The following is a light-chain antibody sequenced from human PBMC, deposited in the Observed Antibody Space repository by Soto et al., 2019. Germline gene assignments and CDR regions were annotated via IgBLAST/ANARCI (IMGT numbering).Light chain of an antibody. Sequence: EILLTQYPATLSVSPGERATLSCRASQSVSSNLAWYQQKPGQAPRLLIYDASTRATGIPARFSGSGSGTEFTLTITSMQSEDFAVYYCQQYTNWRTFGQGTKVDIK. V-gene: IGKV3-15*01. CDR1: QSVSSN. CDR3: QQYTNWRT. J-gene: IGKJ1*01. CDR2: DAS.